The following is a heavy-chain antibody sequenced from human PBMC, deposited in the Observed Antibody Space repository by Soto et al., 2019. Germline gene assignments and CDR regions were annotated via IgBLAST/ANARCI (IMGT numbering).Heavy chain of an antibody. CDR3: ARGVIGELSPLYYYYYMDV. CDR2: IYHSGST. D-gene: IGHD3-10*01. Sequence: QVQLQESGPGLVKPSGTLSLTCAVSSGSISSSNWWSWVRQPPGKGLEWIGEIYHSGSTNYNPSLKSRVTISVDKSKNQFSLKLSSVTAADTAVDYCARGVIGELSPLYYYYYMDVWGKGTTVTVSS. V-gene: IGHV4-4*02. CDR1: SGSISSSNW. J-gene: IGHJ6*03.